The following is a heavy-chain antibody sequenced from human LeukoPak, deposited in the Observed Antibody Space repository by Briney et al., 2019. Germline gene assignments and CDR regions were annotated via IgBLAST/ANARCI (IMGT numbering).Heavy chain of an antibody. D-gene: IGHD2-2*01. CDR1: GGSISSYY. CDR2: IYYSGTT. Sequence: SETLSLTCTVSGGSISSYYWSWIRQPPGKGLEWIGYIYYSGTTNYNPSLKSRVTISVDTSKNQFSLKLSSVTAADTAVYYCARKGYCSSTSCYEVAFFAYWGQGTLVTVSS. J-gene: IGHJ4*02. CDR3: ARKGYCSSTSCYEVAFFAY. V-gene: IGHV4-59*01.